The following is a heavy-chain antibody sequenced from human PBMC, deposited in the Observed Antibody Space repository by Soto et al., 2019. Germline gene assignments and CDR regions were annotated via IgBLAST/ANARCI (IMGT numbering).Heavy chain of an antibody. CDR1: GFTVSSNY. V-gene: IGHV3-53*01. CDR3: ARDRVESGYPEYFQH. CDR2: IYSGGST. J-gene: IGHJ1*01. D-gene: IGHD3-22*01. Sequence: EVQLVESGGGLIQPGGSLRLSCAASGFTVSSNYMSWVRQAPGKGPEWVSVIYSGGSTYYADSVKGRFTISRDNSKNTLYLQMNRLRAEDTAVYYCARDRVESGYPEYFQHWGQGTLVTVSS.